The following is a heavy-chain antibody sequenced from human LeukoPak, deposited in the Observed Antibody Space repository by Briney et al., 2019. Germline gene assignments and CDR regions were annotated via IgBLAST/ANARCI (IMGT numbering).Heavy chain of an antibody. CDR3: ARGPQQQLDPQNMDV. Sequence: ASVKVSCKASGGTFSSYAISWVRQAPGQGLEWMGWISAYNGNTNYAQKLQGRVTMTTDTSTSTAYMELRSLRSDDTAVYYCARGPQQQLDPQNMDVWGKGTTVTVSS. D-gene: IGHD6-13*01. CDR1: GGTFSSYA. CDR2: ISAYNGNT. J-gene: IGHJ6*03. V-gene: IGHV1-18*01.